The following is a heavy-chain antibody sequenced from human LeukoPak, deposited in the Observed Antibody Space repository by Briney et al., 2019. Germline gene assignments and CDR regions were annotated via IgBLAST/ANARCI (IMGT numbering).Heavy chain of an antibody. D-gene: IGHD6-19*01. CDR2: INPDGSDK. CDR3: AGPPQAGPFDY. J-gene: IGHJ4*02. V-gene: IGHV3-7*01. Sequence: GGSLRLSCARSGFIFRDYWLTWVRQAPGKGLQWVANINPDGSDKNYVDSLKGRFTIFRDNAKNLLFLQMNSLRVEDTAVYYCAGPPQAGPFDYWGQGTLVTVSS. CDR1: GFIFRDYW.